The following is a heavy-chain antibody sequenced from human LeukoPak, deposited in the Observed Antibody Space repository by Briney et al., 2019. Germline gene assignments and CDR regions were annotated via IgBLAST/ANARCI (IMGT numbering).Heavy chain of an antibody. V-gene: IGHV1-18*01. CDR3: ARDGSVAYCGGDCSLNWFDP. CDR1: GYTFTSYG. D-gene: IGHD2-21*02. Sequence: ASVKVSCKASGYTFTSYGISWVRQAPGQGLEWMGWISAYNGSTNYAQKLQGRVTMTTDTSTSTAYMELRSLRSDDTAVYYCARDGSVAYCGGDCSLNWFDPWGQGTLVTVSS. J-gene: IGHJ5*02. CDR2: ISAYNGST.